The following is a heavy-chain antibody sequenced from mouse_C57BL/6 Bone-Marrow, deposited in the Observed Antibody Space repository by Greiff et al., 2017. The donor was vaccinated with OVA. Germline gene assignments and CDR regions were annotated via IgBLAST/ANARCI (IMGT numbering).Heavy chain of an antibody. CDR2: IDPNSGGT. V-gene: IGHV1-72*01. CDR1: GYTFTSYW. J-gene: IGHJ2*01. D-gene: IGHD2-3*01. CDR3: ARRDDGYLLYFDY. Sequence: QVQLKQPGAELVKPGASVKLSCKASGYTFTSYWMHWVKQRPGRGLEWIGRIDPNSGGTKYNEKFKSKATLTVDKPSSTAYMQLSSLTSEDSAVYYCARRDDGYLLYFDYWGQGTTLTVSS.